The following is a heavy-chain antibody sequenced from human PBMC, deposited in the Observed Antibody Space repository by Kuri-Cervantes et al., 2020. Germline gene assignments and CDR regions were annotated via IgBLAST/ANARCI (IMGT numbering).Heavy chain of an antibody. Sequence: SQTLSLTCAVYDGSFSGSSWTWIRQPPGKGLEWIGEINHSGSTNYNPSLKSRVTISVDTSKNQFSLKLSSVTAADTAVYYCAKDREYNSIGAFDYWGQGTLVTVSS. J-gene: IGHJ4*02. CDR2: INHSGST. D-gene: IGHD5-24*01. CDR3: AKDREYNSIGAFDY. CDR1: DGSFSGSS. V-gene: IGHV4-34*01.